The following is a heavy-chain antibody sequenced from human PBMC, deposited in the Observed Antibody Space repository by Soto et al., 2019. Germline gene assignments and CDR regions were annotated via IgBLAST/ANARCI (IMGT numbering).Heavy chain of an antibody. CDR3: ARDNSQNYGTPAASSWFHP. J-gene: IGHJ5*02. CDR1: GGTFGSYA. Sequence: QVPLVQSGAEVKKPGSSVKVSCKASGGTFGSYAITWVRRAPGQGLEWLGGIIPILNSPAYAQKFQARVVITADEITNTAYMELNSLRFDDTAVYYCARDNSQNYGTPAASSWFHPWGQGTPVTVSS. V-gene: IGHV1-69*01. D-gene: IGHD2-15*01. CDR2: IIPILNSP.